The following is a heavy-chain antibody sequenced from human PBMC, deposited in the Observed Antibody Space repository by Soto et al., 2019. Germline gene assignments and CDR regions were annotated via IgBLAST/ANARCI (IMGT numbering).Heavy chain of an antibody. CDR1: GYSFTGYY. J-gene: IGHJ4*02. CDR3: ARGDYGTGGYPFPYFDY. Sequence: HEHLVQSGAEVKRPGASLKVSCKASGYSFTGYYIHWVRQAPGQGLEWMGGINHDSGATNYAQNFQGRVTMTSDKSISTASMDLTSLTSDDTAVYYCARGDYGTGGYPFPYFDYWGQGTLVIVSS. V-gene: IGHV1-2*02. D-gene: IGHD2-8*02. CDR2: INHDSGAT.